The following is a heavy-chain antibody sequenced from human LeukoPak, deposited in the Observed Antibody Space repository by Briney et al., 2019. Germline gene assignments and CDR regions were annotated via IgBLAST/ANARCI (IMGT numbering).Heavy chain of an antibody. V-gene: IGHV4-30-4*08. CDR2: IYYSGST. Sequence: SETLSLTCTVSGGSISSGDYYWSWIRQPPGKGLEWIGYIYYSGSTYYNPSLKSRVTISVDTSKNQFSLKLSSVTAADTAVYYCARAYCSSTSCCTDYYYMDVWGKGTTVTVSS. D-gene: IGHD2-2*02. J-gene: IGHJ6*03. CDR3: ARAYCSSTSCCTDYYYMDV. CDR1: GGSISSGDYY.